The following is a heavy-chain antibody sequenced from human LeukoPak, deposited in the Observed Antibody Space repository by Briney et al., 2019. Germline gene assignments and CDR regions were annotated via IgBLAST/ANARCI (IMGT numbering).Heavy chain of an antibody. J-gene: IGHJ4*02. CDR2: MNPNSGNT. Sequence: ASVKVSCKASGYTFTSYGISWVRQAPGQGLEWMGWMNPNSGNTGYAQKFQGRVTMTRNPSISTAYMESSSLNSADTAVYYCARESGFYGSGSRYWGQGTLVTVSS. CDR1: GYTFTSYG. D-gene: IGHD3-10*01. V-gene: IGHV1-8*02. CDR3: ARESGFYGSGSRY.